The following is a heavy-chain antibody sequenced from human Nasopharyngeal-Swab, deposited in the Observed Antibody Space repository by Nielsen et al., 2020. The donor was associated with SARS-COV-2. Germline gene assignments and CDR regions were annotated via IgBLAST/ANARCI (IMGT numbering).Heavy chain of an antibody. V-gene: IGHV1-69*06. CDR3: AIDLSWSGSYRHLGY. Sequence: SSVKLSCNAPGGTFSSYAISWVRQAHGQGLEWMGGIIPIFGTANYAQKFQGRVTITADKSTSTAYMELSSLRSEDTAVYYCAIDLSWSGSYRHLGYWGQGSLITVSS. J-gene: IGHJ4*02. D-gene: IGHD1-26*01. CDR2: IIPIFGTA. CDR1: GGTFSSYA.